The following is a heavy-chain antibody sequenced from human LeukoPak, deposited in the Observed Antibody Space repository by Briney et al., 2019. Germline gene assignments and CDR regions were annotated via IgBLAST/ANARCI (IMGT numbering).Heavy chain of an antibody. J-gene: IGHJ5*02. Sequence: SETLSLTCTVSGGSISSSSYYWGWIRQPPGKGLEWIGSIYYSGSTYYNPSLKSRVTISVDTSKNQFSLKLSSVTAADTAVYYCARHRLRFPGWLDPWGQGTLVTVSS. D-gene: IGHD3-3*01. CDR2: IYYSGST. CDR3: ARHRLRFPGWLDP. CDR1: GGSISSSSYY. V-gene: IGHV4-39*01.